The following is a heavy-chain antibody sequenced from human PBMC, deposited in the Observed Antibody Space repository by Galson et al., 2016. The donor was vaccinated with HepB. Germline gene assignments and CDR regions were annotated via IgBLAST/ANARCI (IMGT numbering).Heavy chain of an antibody. CDR3: ARRSGVAATDYYYYYMDV. V-gene: IGHV5-10-1*01. CDR1: RYSFTTYW. CDR2: IDPSDSYT. D-gene: IGHD2-15*01. J-gene: IGHJ6*03. Sequence: QSGAEVKKPGESLRISCTGSRYSFTTYWISWVRQMPGKGLEWMGRIDPSDSYTNYSPSFQGHVTISVDKSISTAYLQWSSLKASDTAMYYCARRSGVAATDYYYYYMDVWGKGTTVTVSS.